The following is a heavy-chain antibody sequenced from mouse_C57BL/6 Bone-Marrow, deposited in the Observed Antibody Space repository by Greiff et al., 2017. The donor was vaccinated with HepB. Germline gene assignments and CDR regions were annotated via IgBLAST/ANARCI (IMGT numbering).Heavy chain of an antibody. D-gene: IGHD2-1*01. CDR3: THTGGNYVAIDY. CDR2: IDPESGDT. CDR1: GFNIKDDY. Sequence: VQLRQSGAELVRPGDTVKLSCTASGFNIKDDYMHWVKQRPEQGLEWSGWIDPESGDTECASKFPGTATITADTSSNTAYRQLSCLTAEATAVYYCTHTGGNYVAIDYWGHGTSVTVPS. V-gene: IGHV14-4*01. J-gene: IGHJ4*01.